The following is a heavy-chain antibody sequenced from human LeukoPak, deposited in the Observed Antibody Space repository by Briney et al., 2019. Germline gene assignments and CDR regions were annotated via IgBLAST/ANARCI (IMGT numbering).Heavy chain of an antibody. V-gene: IGHV3-23*01. CDR2: ISASGGST. J-gene: IGHJ4*02. CDR1: GFTFSSFA. CDR3: ARGEMATILDY. Sequence: GGSLRLSCAASGFTFSSFATSWVRQAPGKGLEWVSGISASGGSTYYADSVKGRFTISRDNSKNTLYLQMNSLRAEDTAVYYCARGEMATILDYWGQGTLVTVSS. D-gene: IGHD5-24*01.